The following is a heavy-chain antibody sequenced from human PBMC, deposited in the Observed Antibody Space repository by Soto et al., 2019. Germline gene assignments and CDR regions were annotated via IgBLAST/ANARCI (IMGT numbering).Heavy chain of an antibody. D-gene: IGHD2-2*01. CDR2: IYHSGST. CDR3: ARDGSCSSTRCYEGNWFDP. J-gene: IGHJ5*02. CDR1: GGSITNYY. V-gene: IGHV4-59*01. Sequence: QVRLQESGPGLVEPSETLSLTCTVSGGSITNYYWSWIRQSPGKGLEWIGHIYHSGSTKYNPSLKSRVTISIDTSKNQFSLKLNSVTAADTAVYSCARDGSCSSTRCYEGNWFDPWGQGTLVTVSS.